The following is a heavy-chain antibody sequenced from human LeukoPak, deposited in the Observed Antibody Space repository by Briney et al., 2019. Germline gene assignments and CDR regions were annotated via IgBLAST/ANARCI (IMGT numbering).Heavy chain of an antibody. CDR1: GFTFSSYG. CDR2: ISGSGGST. V-gene: IGHV3-23*01. J-gene: IGHJ4*02. CDR3: AKDRAAFSGGLQPFDY. D-gene: IGHD1-26*01. Sequence: GGSLRLSCAASGFTFSSYGMSWVRQAPGKGLEWVSAISGSGGSTYYADSVKGRFTISRDNSKNTLYLQMNSLRAEDTAVYYCAKDRAAFSGGLQPFDYWGQGTLVTVSS.